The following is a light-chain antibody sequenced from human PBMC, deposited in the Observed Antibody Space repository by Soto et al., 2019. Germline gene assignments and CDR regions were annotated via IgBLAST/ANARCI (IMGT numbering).Light chain of an antibody. CDR3: QQRSNWPRSIT. CDR2: DAS. CDR1: QSVSSY. V-gene: IGKV3-11*01. J-gene: IGKJ5*01. Sequence: EMVLTQSPATLSLSPGERATLSGRASQSVSSYLAWYQQKPGQAPRLLIYDASNRATGIPARFSGSGSGTDFTLTISSLEPQDFAVYYCQQRSNWPRSITFGQGTRLEIK.